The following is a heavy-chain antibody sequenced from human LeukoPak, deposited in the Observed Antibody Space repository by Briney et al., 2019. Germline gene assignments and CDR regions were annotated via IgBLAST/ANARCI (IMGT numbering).Heavy chain of an antibody. D-gene: IGHD5/OR15-5a*01. CDR3: ARLSLIDAFDI. J-gene: IGHJ3*02. V-gene: IGHV3-11*06. Sequence: GGSLRLSCAASGFTFSEDYMTWIRQTPGKGLEWVSSISSSSSYIYYADSVKGRFTISRDNAKNSLYLQMNSLRAEDTAVYYCARLSLIDAFDIWGQGTMVTVSS. CDR1: GFTFSEDY. CDR2: ISSSSSYI.